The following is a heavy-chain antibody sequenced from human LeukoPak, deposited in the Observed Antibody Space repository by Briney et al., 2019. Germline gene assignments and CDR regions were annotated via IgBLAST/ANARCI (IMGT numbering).Heavy chain of an antibody. CDR1: GGSFSGYY. CDR3: ARDPRDSGSYLRAFDI. D-gene: IGHD1-26*01. J-gene: IGHJ3*02. Sequence: SETLSLTCAVYGGSFSGYYWSWIRQPPGKGLEWIGEINHSGSTNYNPSLKGRVTISVDTSKNQFSLKLSSVTAADTAVYYCARDPRDSGSYLRAFDIWGQGTMVTVSS. V-gene: IGHV4-34*01. CDR2: INHSGST.